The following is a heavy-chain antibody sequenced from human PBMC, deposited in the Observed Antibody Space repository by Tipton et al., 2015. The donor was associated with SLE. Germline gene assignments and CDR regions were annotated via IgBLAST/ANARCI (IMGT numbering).Heavy chain of an antibody. CDR3: TRRDHSGYEPGAFDI. CDR1: GFTFSSYW. V-gene: IGHV3-7*01. CDR2: IKQDGSEE. J-gene: IGHJ3*02. D-gene: IGHD5-12*01. Sequence: GSLRLSCVASGFTFSSYWMTWVRQAPGNGLEWVANIKQDGSEEYYVDSVKGRFTISRDNARNSLYLQMNSLRAEDTAVYYCTRRDHSGYEPGAFDIWGQGTMVTVSS.